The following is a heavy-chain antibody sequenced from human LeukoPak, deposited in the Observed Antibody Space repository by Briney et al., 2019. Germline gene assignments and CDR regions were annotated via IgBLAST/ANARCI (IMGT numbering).Heavy chain of an antibody. CDR3: ARAETLAAIYFDF. CDR1: GGSISPYY. D-gene: IGHD6-25*01. J-gene: IGHJ4*02. V-gene: IGHV4-59*01. CDR2: IFYSGVI. Sequence: SETLSLTCSVSGGSISPYYWSWIRQPPGKGLEWIGYIFYSGVITYNPSLKSRVSISLDSPKNQFFLRLTSVTAADTAMYYCARAETLAAIYFDFWGQGRLVTVSS.